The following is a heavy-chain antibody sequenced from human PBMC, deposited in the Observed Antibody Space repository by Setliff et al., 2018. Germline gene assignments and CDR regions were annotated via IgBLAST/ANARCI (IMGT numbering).Heavy chain of an antibody. CDR2: ILFSGDT. CDR3: ARDNRARHYMDV. D-gene: IGHD3-10*01. CDR1: GYSISSGFS. V-gene: IGHV4-38-2*02. J-gene: IGHJ6*03. Sequence: PSETLSLTCAVSGYSISSGFSWVWIRQSPGKGLEWIRRILFSGDTYYNPSLNSRVTISADTSKNQFSLNLSSVTAADTAVYYCARDNRARHYMDVWGKGTTVT.